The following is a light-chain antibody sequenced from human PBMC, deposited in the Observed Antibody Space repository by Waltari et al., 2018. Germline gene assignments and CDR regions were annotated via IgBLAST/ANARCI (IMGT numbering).Light chain of an antibody. CDR1: QDVNSNY. CDR3: QQYGRSPRT. CDR2: GAS. Sequence: EIVLTQSPGTLSLSPGERASLSCRASQDVNSNYLAWYQQKPGQAPRLLIYGASSRATGIPDRFSGSGSGTDVTLTISRLEPEDFAVYYCQQYGRSPRTFGQGTKVEIK. J-gene: IGKJ1*01. V-gene: IGKV3-20*01.